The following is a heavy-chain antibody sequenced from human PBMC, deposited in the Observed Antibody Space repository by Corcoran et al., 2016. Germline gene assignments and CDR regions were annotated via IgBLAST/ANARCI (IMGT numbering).Heavy chain of an antibody. V-gene: IGHV3-74*01. CDR1: GFTFSSYW. D-gene: IGHD1-26*01. CDR2: MNGDGRVI. Sequence: EVQLVESGGGLVQPGGSLRLSCVASGFTFSSYWMHWVRQAPGKGLVWVSRMNGDGRVITYADSVKGRFTISRDNAKKTLFMQMNSLRVEETAVYYCAREGAETGLWYFEHWGRGNLVTVSS. J-gene: IGHJ2*01. CDR3: AREGAETGLWYFEH.